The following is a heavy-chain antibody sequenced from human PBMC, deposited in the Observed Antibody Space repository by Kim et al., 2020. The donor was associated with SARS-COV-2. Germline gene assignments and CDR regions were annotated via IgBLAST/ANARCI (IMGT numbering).Heavy chain of an antibody. Sequence: GGSLRLSCAASGFTFSNYGMSWVRQAPGKGLEWVAGISGGGDTTTYADSVKGRFTVSRDNSKNTLYLQMSSLRAEDTAIYYCANPRQPAYWGQGTLVTVSS. CDR3: ANPRQPAY. V-gene: IGHV3-23*01. CDR1: GFTFSNYG. D-gene: IGHD6-13*01. J-gene: IGHJ4*02. CDR2: ISGGGDTT.